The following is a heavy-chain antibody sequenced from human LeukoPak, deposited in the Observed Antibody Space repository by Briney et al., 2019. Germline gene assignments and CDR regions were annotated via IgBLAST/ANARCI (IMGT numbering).Heavy chain of an antibody. V-gene: IGHV4-30-2*01. CDR3: ARDSTGDAFDI. Sequence: SETLSLTCAVSGGSISSGGYSWSWIRQPPGKGLEWIGYIYRSGSTYYNPSLKSRVTISVDRSKNQFSLKLSSVTAADTAVYYCARDSTGDAFDIWGQGTMVTVSS. CDR1: GGSISSGGYS. J-gene: IGHJ3*02. CDR2: IYRSGST. D-gene: IGHD1-1*01.